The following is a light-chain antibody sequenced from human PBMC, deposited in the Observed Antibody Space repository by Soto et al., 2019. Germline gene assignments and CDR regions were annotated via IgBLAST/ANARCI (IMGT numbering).Light chain of an antibody. J-gene: IGKJ1*01. CDR1: QSVSIK. CDR3: QEYDNWPPEGT. Sequence: EIVMTQSPATLSVSPGERATLSCRAIQSVSIKLAWYQQKPGQAPRLLIYGASTRATGIPARFSGSGSGTEFTLSINSLQSEDFAVYYCQEYDNWPPEGTFGQGTKVDIK. CDR2: GAS. V-gene: IGKV3-15*01.